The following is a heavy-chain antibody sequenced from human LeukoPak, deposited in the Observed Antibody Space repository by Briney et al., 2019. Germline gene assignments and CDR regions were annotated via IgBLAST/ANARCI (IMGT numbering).Heavy chain of an antibody. Sequence: PSETLSLTCTVSGDSISSTSYYWGWIRQPPGKGLEWIGSIFYTGSTYYNPSLKSRVTISVGTSKDQFSLKLSSVTAADTAVYYCARMVRTSTFDPWGQGTLVTVSS. V-gene: IGHV4-39*07. J-gene: IGHJ5*02. D-gene: IGHD5-18*01. CDR3: ARMVRTSTFDP. CDR1: GDSISSTSYY. CDR2: IFYTGST.